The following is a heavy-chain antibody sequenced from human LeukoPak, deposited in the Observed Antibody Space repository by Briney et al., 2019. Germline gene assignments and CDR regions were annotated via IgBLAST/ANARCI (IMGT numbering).Heavy chain of an antibody. Sequence: PSETLSLTCAVSGGSISSTNWWSWVRQPPGKGLEWIGEIYHSGNTNYNPSLKSRVTISVDTSKNQFSLKLTSVTAADTAVYYCARVASSWSFDYWGQGTLVTVSS. D-gene: IGHD6-13*01. V-gene: IGHV4-4*02. J-gene: IGHJ4*02. CDR2: IYHSGNT. CDR1: GGSISSTNW. CDR3: ARVASSWSFDY.